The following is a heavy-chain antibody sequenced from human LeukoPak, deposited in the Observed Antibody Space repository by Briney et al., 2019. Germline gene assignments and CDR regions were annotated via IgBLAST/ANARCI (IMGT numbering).Heavy chain of an antibody. J-gene: IGHJ6*02. V-gene: IGHV3-21*01. Sequence: PGGSLRLSCAASGFTFSSYSMNWVRQAPGKGLEWVSSISSSSSYIYYADSVKGRFTISRDNAKNSLYLQMNSLGAEDTAVYYCARSPSVPWNDGSMDVWGQGTTVTVSS. D-gene: IGHD1-1*01. CDR2: ISSSSSYI. CDR1: GFTFSSYS. CDR3: ARSPSVPWNDGSMDV.